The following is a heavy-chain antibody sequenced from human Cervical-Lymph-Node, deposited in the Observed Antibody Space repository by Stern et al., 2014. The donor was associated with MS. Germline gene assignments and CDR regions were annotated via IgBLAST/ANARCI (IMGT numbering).Heavy chain of an antibody. Sequence: QVQLVQSGTEVKKPGSSVKVSCKASGGTFGNYAFSWVRQAPGQGLEWMGGIIPLFGTANYAQKFQGRVTISADKSTSTLYMDLSSLRSEDTAVYFCATDPPLLKKAETNAYWGQGTLVTVSS. D-gene: IGHD1-1*01. J-gene: IGHJ4*02. CDR2: IIPLFGTA. V-gene: IGHV1-69*06. CDR1: GGTFGNYA. CDR3: ATDPPLLKKAETNAY.